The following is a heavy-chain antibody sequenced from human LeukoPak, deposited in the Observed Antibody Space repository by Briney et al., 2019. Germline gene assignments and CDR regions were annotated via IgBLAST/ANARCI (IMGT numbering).Heavy chain of an antibody. V-gene: IGHV3-23*01. Sequence: GGSLRLSCAASGFIFTNYAMSWVRQPPGKGLEWVSAVVGGGHTTFYADSVKGRFTISRDNSKNTVYLQMNSLRGEDTAVYYCAKARLSTGWAYNDYWGQGTPVTVSS. CDR2: VVGGGHTT. CDR1: GFIFTNYA. D-gene: IGHD6-19*01. CDR3: AKARLSTGWAYNDY. J-gene: IGHJ4*02.